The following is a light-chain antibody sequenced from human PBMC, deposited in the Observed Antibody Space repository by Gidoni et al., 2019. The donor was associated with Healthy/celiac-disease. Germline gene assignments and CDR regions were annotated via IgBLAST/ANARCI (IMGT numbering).Light chain of an antibody. CDR1: QSISSW. CDR3: QQYNSYWT. Sequence: DIQMTQSPSTLSASVGYRVTIPCRASQSISSWLAWYQQKPGKAPKLLIYKASSLESGVPSRFSGSGSGTEFTLTISSLQPDDFATYYCQQYNSYWTFGQGTKVEIK. J-gene: IGKJ1*01. V-gene: IGKV1-5*03. CDR2: KAS.